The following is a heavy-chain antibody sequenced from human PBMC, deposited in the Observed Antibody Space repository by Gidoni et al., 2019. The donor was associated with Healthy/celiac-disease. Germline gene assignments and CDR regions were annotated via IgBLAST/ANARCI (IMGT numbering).Heavy chain of an antibody. Sequence: QVQLQQSGPGLVKPSQTLSLTCPISGASVSSNSAAWNWIRQSPSRGLEWLGRTYYRSKWYNDYAVSVKSRITINPDTSKNQFSLQLNSVTPEDTAVYYCARALPGYSSSWSYYFDYWGQGTLVTVSS. CDR1: GASVSSNSAA. CDR3: ARALPGYSSSWSYYFDY. CDR2: TYYRSKWYN. J-gene: IGHJ4*02. V-gene: IGHV6-1*01. D-gene: IGHD6-13*01.